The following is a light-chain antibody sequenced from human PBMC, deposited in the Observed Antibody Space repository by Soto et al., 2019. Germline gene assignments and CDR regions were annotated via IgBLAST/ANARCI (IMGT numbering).Light chain of an antibody. J-gene: IGKJ5*01. Sequence: EIVLTQSPATLSLSPGERATLSGRVSQIVSESLAWYQQKPGQAPRLLIYDVSYRATGIPVRFSGSGSGTDFTLTISSLEPEDFAVYYCQQRSDWLPITFGQGTRLEIK. V-gene: IGKV3-11*01. CDR2: DVS. CDR1: QIVSES. CDR3: QQRSDWLPIT.